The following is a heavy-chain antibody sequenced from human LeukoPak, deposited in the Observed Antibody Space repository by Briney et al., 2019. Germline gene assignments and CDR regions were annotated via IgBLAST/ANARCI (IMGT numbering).Heavy chain of an antibody. CDR2: LSYSGIT. Sequence: SETLSLTCTVSGDSISRYYWSAVRQPPGKGLEWIGYLSYSGITIYNPSLKSRVTISVDTSKNQFPLKLSSVTAADTAVYYCARQRKMMKTVDYWGQGTLVTVSS. CDR1: GDSISRYY. J-gene: IGHJ4*02. D-gene: IGHD1-14*01. V-gene: IGHV4-59*08. CDR3: ARQRKMMKTVDY.